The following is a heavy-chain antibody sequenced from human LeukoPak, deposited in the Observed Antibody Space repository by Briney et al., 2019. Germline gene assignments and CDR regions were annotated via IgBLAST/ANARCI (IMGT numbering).Heavy chain of an antibody. CDR3: AKTTTGYSSGRFPGWPVDY. CDR2: IFGSGGST. V-gene: IGHV3-23*01. CDR1: GFTFSSYA. J-gene: IGHJ4*02. D-gene: IGHD6-19*01. Sequence: GGSLRLSYAASGFTFSSYAMYWVCQAPAKGLEWVSGIFGSGGSTHYAGSVKGRFTISRDNSKNTVYLQMNSLRAEDTAVYYCAKTTTGYSSGRFPGWPVDYWGQGTLVTVSS.